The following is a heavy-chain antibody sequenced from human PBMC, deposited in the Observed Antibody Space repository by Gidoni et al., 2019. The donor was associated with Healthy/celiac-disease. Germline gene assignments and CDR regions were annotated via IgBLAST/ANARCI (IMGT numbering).Heavy chain of an antibody. CDR3: ARERSAAAGTNYFDY. V-gene: IGHV4-30-2*01. CDR2: IYHSGST. CDR1: GGSISSGGYS. Sequence: QLQLQESGSGLVKPSQTLSLTCAVPGGSISSGGYSWSWIRQPPGKGLEWIGYIYHSGSTYYNPSLKSRVTISVDRSKNQFSLKLSSVTAADTAVYYCARERSAAAGTNYFDYWGQGTLVTVSS. J-gene: IGHJ4*02. D-gene: IGHD6-13*01.